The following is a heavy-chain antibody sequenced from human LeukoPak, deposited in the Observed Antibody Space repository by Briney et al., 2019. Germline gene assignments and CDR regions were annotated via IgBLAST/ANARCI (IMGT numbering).Heavy chain of an antibody. V-gene: IGHV3-30*02. CDR1: GFTFSSYG. D-gene: IGHD2-2*02. CDR3: AKDMKVVVPAAIGY. J-gene: IGHJ4*02. Sequence: GGSLRLSCAASGFTFSSYGMHWVRQAPGKGLEWVAFIRYDGSNKYHADSVKGRFTISRDNSKNTLYLQMNSLRAEDTAVYYCAKDMKVVVPAAIGYWGQGTLVTVSS. CDR2: IRYDGSNK.